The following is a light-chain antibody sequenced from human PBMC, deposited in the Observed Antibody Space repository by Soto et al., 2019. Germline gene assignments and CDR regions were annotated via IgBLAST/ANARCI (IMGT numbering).Light chain of an antibody. J-gene: IGKJ1*01. CDR2: GAS. CDR3: QQYGSSPRT. CDR1: QSVSSNY. Sequence: EIVLTQSPGTLSLSPGERAILSCRASQSVSSNYLAWYRQRPGQAPSLLIYGASSRATGIPDRFSGSGSGTDFTLTISRLEPEDFAVYYCQQYGSSPRTFGQGTKVGIK. V-gene: IGKV3-20*01.